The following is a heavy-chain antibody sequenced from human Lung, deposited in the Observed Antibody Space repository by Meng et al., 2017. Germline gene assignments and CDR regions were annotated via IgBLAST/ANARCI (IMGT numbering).Heavy chain of an antibody. CDR3: AKEAAMAS. CDR2: ISSTGDST. V-gene: IGHV3-23*01. D-gene: IGHD5-18*01. Sequence: VQLMESGGALVQPGGSLRLSCAASGFTFTAFSMTWVRQAPGKGLEWVSTISSTGDSTFYPDSVKGRFIVSRDNSKNTLYLQMNSLRAEDTAIYYCAKEAAMASWGQGTLVTVSS. CDR1: GFTFTAFS. J-gene: IGHJ5*02.